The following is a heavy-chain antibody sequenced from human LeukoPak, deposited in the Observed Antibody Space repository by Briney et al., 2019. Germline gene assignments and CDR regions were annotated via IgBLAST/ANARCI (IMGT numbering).Heavy chain of an antibody. CDR3: AKYSGTYYYYSMNV. V-gene: IGHV3-23*01. Sequence: GGSLRLSCAASGFTFSSYGMSWVRQAPGKGLEWVSGISGGGDSTHYADSVKGRFTISRDNSKNTLYLQMNSLRAEDTAVYYCAKYSGTYYYYSMNVWGKGTTVTVSS. J-gene: IGHJ6*03. CDR2: ISGGGDST. CDR1: GFTFSSYG. D-gene: IGHD1-26*01.